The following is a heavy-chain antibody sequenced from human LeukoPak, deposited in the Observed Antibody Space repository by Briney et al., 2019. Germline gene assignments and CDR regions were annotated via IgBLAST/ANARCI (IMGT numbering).Heavy chain of an antibody. D-gene: IGHD4-17*01. V-gene: IGHV3-23*01. J-gene: IGHJ4*02. CDR2: ISEGVGNT. CDR3: AKREKGTTGRFFDY. Sequence: GGSLRLSCAASGFTFTNYAMTWVREAPGKGLEWVSGISEGVGNTYYADSVKGRFTISRDHSKNTLYLQMNSLRAEDTALYYCAKREKGTTGRFFDYWGQGTLVTVSS. CDR1: GFTFTNYA.